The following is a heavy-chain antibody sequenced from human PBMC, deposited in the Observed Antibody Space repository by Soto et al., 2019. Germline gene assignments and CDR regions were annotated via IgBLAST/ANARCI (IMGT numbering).Heavy chain of an antibody. V-gene: IGHV5-10-1*01. D-gene: IGHD1-1*01. CDR2: IDPSDSYT. CDR3: ASKKNWNYYYGMDV. J-gene: IGHJ6*04. Sequence: PGESLKISCKGSGYSFTSYWISWVRQMPGKGLEWMGKIDPSDSYTNYSPSFQGHVTISADKSITTAYLQWSSLKASDTAMYYCASKKNWNYYYGMDVWGKGTTVTAPS. CDR1: GYSFTSYW.